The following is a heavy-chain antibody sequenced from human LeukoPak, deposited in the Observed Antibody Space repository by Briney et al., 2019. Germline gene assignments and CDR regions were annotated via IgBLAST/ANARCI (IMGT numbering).Heavy chain of an antibody. V-gene: IGHV3-53*01. D-gene: IGHD5-12*01. Sequence: GGSLRLSCAASGFTVSSNYMSWVRQAPGKGLEWVSVIYSGGSTYYADSVKGRFTISRDNSKNTLYLQMNSLRAEDTAVYYCARARIVATTWSYYFDYWGQGTLVTVSS. J-gene: IGHJ4*02. CDR1: GFTVSSNY. CDR3: ARARIVATTWSYYFDY. CDR2: IYSGGST.